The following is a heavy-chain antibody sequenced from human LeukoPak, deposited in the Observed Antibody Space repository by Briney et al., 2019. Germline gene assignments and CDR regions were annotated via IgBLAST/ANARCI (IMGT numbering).Heavy chain of an antibody. CDR1: GFTFSSYG. CDR2: ISFDGSHE. V-gene: IGHV3-30*18. J-gene: IGHJ5*02. CDR3: VKGVGPTKGGPFDP. Sequence: GGSLRLSCAASGFTFSSYGMHWVRQAPGKGLEWVAVISFDGSHEYYADSAKGRFTISRDNSKNTLYLQMNNLRAEDMAVYYCVKGVGPTKGGPFDPWGQGTLVTVSS. D-gene: IGHD1-26*01.